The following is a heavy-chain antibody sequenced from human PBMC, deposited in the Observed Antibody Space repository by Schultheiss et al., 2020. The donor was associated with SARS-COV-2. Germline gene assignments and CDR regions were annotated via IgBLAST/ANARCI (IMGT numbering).Heavy chain of an antibody. V-gene: IGHV4-39*07. CDR1: GGSISSSSYY. J-gene: IGHJ5*02. D-gene: IGHD1-26*01. Sequence: SETLSLTCTVSGGSISSSSYYWGWIRQPPGKGLEWIGEINHSGSTNYNPSLKSRVTISVDTSKNQFSLKLSSVTAADTAVYYCARGGGSYWGNWFDPWGQGTLVTVSS. CDR3: ARGGGSYWGNWFDP. CDR2: INHSGST.